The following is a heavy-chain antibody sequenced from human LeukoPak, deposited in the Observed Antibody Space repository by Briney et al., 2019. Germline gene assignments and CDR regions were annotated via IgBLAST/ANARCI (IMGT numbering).Heavy chain of an antibody. CDR1: GFTFSSRG. D-gene: IGHD5-24*01. CDR3: ARDTRMASRGDYYYGMDV. Sequence: GGSLRLSCAASGFTFSSRGMHWVRQAPGKGLEWVAFIRYDGSEKDYADPVKGRFTISRDNSKNTLYLQMNSLRAEDTAVYYCARDTRMASRGDYYYGMDVWGQGTTVTVSS. V-gene: IGHV3-30*02. J-gene: IGHJ6*02. CDR2: IRYDGSEK.